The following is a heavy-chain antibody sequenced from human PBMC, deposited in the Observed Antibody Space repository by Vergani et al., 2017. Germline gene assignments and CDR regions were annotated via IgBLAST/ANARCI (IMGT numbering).Heavy chain of an antibody. V-gene: IGHV3-21*01. Sequence: EVQVVESGGGLVKPGGSLRLSCAASGFTFSSYSMNWVRQAPGKGLEWVSSISSSSSYIYYADSVKGRFTISRDNAKNSLYLQMNSLRPEDTAVYYCARDRLGDYAFDYWGQGTLVTVSS. CDR3: ARDRLGDYAFDY. CDR2: ISSSSSYI. J-gene: IGHJ4*02. D-gene: IGHD4-17*01. CDR1: GFTFSSYS.